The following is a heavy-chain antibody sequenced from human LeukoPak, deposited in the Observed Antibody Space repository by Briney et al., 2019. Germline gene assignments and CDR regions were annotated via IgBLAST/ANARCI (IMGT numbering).Heavy chain of an antibody. D-gene: IGHD1-26*01. V-gene: IGHV1-69*02. J-gene: IGHJ4*02. CDR3: ARGRNRGSYTLSY. CDR2: TIPILGIA. CDR1: GGTFSSYT. Sequence: GSSVKVSCKASGGTFSSYTISWVRQAPGQGLEWMGRTIPILGIANYAQKFQGRVTITADKSTSTAYMELSSLRSEDTAVYYCARGRNRGSYTLSYWGQGTLVTVSS.